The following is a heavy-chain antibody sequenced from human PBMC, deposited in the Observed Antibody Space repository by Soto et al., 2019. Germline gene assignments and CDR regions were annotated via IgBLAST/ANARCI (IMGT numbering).Heavy chain of an antibody. CDR2: IYHSGST. J-gene: IGHJ4*02. V-gene: IGHV4-4*02. Sequence: QVQLQESGPGLVKPSGTLSLTCDVSSVSISSSNWWSWVRQPPGKGLAWIGEIYHSGSTNYNPSLKSRVTISVDKSKNQFSLKLSSVTAADTAVYYCARAGCSCGSCYHFDYGGQGTLVTVSS. D-gene: IGHD2-15*01. CDR1: SVSISSSNW. CDR3: ARAGCSCGSCYHFDY.